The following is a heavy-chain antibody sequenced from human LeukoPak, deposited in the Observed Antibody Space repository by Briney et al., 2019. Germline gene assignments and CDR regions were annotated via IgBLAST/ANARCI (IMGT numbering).Heavy chain of an antibody. J-gene: IGHJ4*02. Sequence: GESLKISCKGSGYSFTSYWIGWVRQVPGKGLEWMGIIYPGDSDTRYSPSFQGQVTISADKSISTAYLQWSSLKASDTAMYYCARHGYGSGSYYNVFVDYWGQGTLVTVSS. V-gene: IGHV5-51*01. CDR3: ARHGYGSGSYYNVFVDY. CDR1: GYSFTSYW. D-gene: IGHD3-10*01. CDR2: IYPGDSDT.